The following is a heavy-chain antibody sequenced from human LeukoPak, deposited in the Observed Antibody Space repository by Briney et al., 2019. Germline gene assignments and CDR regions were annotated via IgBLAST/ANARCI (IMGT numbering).Heavy chain of an antibody. CDR2: IYPGYSYT. V-gene: IGHV5-51*01. CDR1: GYRFTDYW. Sequence: GEPLNTSCQGPGYRFTDYWIARVRQIHGKGLEWMGIIYPGYSYTRYSPSFQGPVTISADKSIDTAHLQWGRLKASDTAMDYWARRAAGTTPDYYYFGLDVWGQGTTVRVSS. D-gene: IGHD1-7*01. J-gene: IGHJ6*02. CDR3: ARRAAGTTPDYYYFGLDV.